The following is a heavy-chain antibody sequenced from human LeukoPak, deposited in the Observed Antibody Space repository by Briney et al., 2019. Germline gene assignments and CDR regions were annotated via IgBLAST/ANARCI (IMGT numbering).Heavy chain of an antibody. V-gene: IGHV3-21*01. Sequence: GGSLRLSCAASGFTFSSYSMNWVRQAPGKGLEWVSSISSSSSCIYYADSVKGRFTISRDNAKNSLYLQMNSLRAEDTAVYYCARELAEFRRNWFDPWGQGTLVTVSS. CDR1: GFTFSSYS. J-gene: IGHJ5*02. CDR2: ISSSSSCI. D-gene: IGHD6-19*01. CDR3: ARELAEFRRNWFDP.